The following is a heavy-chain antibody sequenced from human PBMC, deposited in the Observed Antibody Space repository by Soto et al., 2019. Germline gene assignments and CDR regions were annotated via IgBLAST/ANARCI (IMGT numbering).Heavy chain of an antibody. CDR3: ARGACGDYDFLSGPAVSDYYYYGMGG. Sequence: GGSLRLSCAASGFTFSSYAMHWVRQAPGKGLEWVAVISYDGSNKYYADSVKGRFTISRDNSKNTLYLQMNSLRAEDTAVYSFARGACGDYDFLSGPAVSDYYYYGMGGWGQGTTVTV. CDR2: ISYDGSNK. V-gene: IGHV3-30-3*01. CDR1: GFTFSSYA. D-gene: IGHD3-3*01. J-gene: IGHJ6*02.